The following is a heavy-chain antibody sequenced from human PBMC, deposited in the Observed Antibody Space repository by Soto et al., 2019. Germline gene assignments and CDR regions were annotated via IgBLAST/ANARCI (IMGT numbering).Heavy chain of an antibody. CDR2: ISWNSGSI. V-gene: IGHV3-9*01. D-gene: IGHD2-2*02. Sequence: EVQLVESGGGLVQPGRSLRLSCAASGFTFDDYAMHWVRQAPGKGLEWVSGISWNSGSIGYADSVKGRFTISRDNAKNSLYLQMNSVRAEDTALYYCAKGGYCSSTSCYSLYYYYMDVWGKGTTVTVSS. J-gene: IGHJ6*03. CDR3: AKGGYCSSTSCYSLYYYYMDV. CDR1: GFTFDDYA.